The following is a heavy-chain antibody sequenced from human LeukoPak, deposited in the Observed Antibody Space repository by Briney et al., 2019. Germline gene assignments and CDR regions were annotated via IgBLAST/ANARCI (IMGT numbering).Heavy chain of an antibody. J-gene: IGHJ5*02. Sequence: SVKVSCKASGRTFSSYAISWVRQAPGQGLEWMGGIIPIFGTPNYAQNFQGRVTITADESASTAYMELTSLRSEDTAVYYCAKEGVLGATMTSNWFDPWGQGTLVTVSS. D-gene: IGHD1-26*01. CDR3: AKEGVLGATMTSNWFDP. CDR1: GRTFSSYA. CDR2: IIPIFGTP. V-gene: IGHV1-69*13.